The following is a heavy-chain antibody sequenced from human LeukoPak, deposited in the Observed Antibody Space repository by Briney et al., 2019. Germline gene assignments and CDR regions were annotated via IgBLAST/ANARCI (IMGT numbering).Heavy chain of an antibody. Sequence: GGSLRLSCAASGFTFSSYWMSWVRQAPGKGLEWVANIKQDGSEKYYVDSVKGRFTISRDNAKNSLYLQMNSLRAEDTAVYYCAREEERRRRYSYGQFPNYYYYGMDVWGQGTTVTVSS. CDR1: GFTFSSYW. V-gene: IGHV3-7*01. D-gene: IGHD5-18*01. CDR3: AREEERRRRYSYGQFPNYYYYGMDV. CDR2: IKQDGSEK. J-gene: IGHJ6*02.